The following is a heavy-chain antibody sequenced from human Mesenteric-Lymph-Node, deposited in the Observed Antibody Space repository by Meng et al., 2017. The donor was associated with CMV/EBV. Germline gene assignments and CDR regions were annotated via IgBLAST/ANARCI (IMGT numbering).Heavy chain of an antibody. CDR2: ISSSGSTI. J-gene: IGHJ5*02. CDR1: GFTFSSYA. Sequence: GESLKISCAASGFTFSSYAMSWVRQAPGKGLEWVSYISSSGSTIYYADSVKGRFTISRDNAKNSLYLQMNSLRAEDTAVYYCARSQGYDFWSGYSIHWFDPWGQGTLVTVSS. CDR3: ARSQGYDFWSGYSIHWFDP. V-gene: IGHV3-48*03. D-gene: IGHD3-3*01.